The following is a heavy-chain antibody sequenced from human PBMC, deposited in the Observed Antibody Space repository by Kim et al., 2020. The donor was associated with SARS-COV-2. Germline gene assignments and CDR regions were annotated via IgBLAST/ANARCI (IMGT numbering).Heavy chain of an antibody. V-gene: IGHV3-48*03. CDR1: GFTFSGYE. Sequence: GGSLRLSCVASGFTFSGYEMNWVRQAPGKGLEWISYITSGGTTVYYADSVKGRFSISRDNAKNSGFLQMNSLRVEDTAIYYCVRRVRGFDHWGQGTLVTVSS. CDR2: ITSGGTTV. J-gene: IGHJ5*02. CDR3: VRRVRGFDH.